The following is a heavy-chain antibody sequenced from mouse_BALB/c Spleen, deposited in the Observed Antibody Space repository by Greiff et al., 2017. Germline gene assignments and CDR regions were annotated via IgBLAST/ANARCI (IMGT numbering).Heavy chain of an antibody. CDR1: GYTFTSYW. V-gene: IGHV1-87*01. Sequence: VKLMESGAELARPGASVKLSCKASGYTFTSYWMQWVKQRPGQGLEWIGAIYPGDGDTRYTQKFKGKATLTADKSSSTAYMQLSSLASEDSAVYYCARRDYHYAMDYWGQGTSVTVSS. CDR2: IYPGDGDT. D-gene: IGHD2-4*01. CDR3: ARRDYHYAMDY. J-gene: IGHJ4*01.